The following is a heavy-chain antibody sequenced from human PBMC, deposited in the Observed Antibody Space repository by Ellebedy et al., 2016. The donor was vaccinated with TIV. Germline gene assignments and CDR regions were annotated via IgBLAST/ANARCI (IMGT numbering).Heavy chain of an antibody. V-gene: IGHV5-51*01. D-gene: IGHD2-15*01. Sequence: PGGSLRLSCRTTGYSFTDRWTGCLRQMPAKELARVGLIYGGDSVTRYSPSFQDQVTISVNESVDTAYLQWSSLKASDTAIYYCVRVVVVVVAPHYFDLWGPGTLVTVPS. J-gene: IGHJ4*02. CDR1: GYSFTDRW. CDR3: VRVVVVVVAPHYFDL. CDR2: IYGGDSVT.